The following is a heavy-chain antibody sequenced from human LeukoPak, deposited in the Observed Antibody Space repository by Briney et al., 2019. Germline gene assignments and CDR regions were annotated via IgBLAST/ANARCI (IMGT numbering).Heavy chain of an antibody. CDR1: GGSFSGYY. V-gene: IGHV4-34*01. CDR3: ARDRYMDGDWFDP. D-gene: IGHD1-14*01. J-gene: IGHJ5*02. CDR2: INHSGST. Sequence: KPSETLSLTCAVYGGSFSGYYWSWIRQPPGKGLEWIGEINHSGSTNYNPSLKSRVTISVDTSKNQFFLRLSSVTAADTAVYYCARDRYMDGDWFDPWGQGTLVTVSS.